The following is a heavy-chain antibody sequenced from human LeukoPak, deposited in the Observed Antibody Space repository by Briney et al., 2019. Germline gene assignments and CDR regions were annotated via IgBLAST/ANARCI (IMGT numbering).Heavy chain of an antibody. D-gene: IGHD3-10*01. V-gene: IGHV3-30*18. CDR2: ISYDGRNK. CDR3: AKDAQVRGVINGFDY. CDR1: GFTFSDSG. Sequence: GGSLRLSCAASGFTFSDSGIHWVRQAPGKGLEWVAVISYDGRNKHYADSVKGRFTISRDNSKNTLYLQMNSLTAEDTAMYYCAKDAQVRGVINGFDYWGQGTLVTVSS. J-gene: IGHJ4*02.